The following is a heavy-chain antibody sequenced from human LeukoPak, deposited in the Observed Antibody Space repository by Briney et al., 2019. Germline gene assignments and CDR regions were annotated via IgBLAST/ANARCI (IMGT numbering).Heavy chain of an antibody. J-gene: IGHJ6*03. D-gene: IGHD1-26*01. CDR2: INAGNGNT. Sequence: ASVKVSCKASGYTFTSYAMHWVRQAPGQRLEWMGWINAGNGNTKYSQKFQGRVTITRDTSASTAYMELSRLRSDDTAVYYCARNLGGSSGSYFGYYYYYMDVWGKGTTVTVSS. V-gene: IGHV1-3*01. CDR1: GYTFTSYA. CDR3: ARNLGGSSGSYFGYYYYYMDV.